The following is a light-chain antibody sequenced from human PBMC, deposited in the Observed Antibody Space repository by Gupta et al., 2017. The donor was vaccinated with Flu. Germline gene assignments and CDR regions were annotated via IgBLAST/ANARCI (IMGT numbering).Light chain of an antibody. CDR2: QDD. Sequence: SYEVTQIPSVSVSPGQTASITCSGDRLGDNYACWYQQKPGQSPLPVIYQDDKRPSGIPERFSGSNSGNTATLTISGTQAMDEADYYCQAWDSSTVVFGGGTKLTVL. V-gene: IGLV3-1*01. CDR1: RLGDNY. J-gene: IGLJ2*01. CDR3: QAWDSSTVV.